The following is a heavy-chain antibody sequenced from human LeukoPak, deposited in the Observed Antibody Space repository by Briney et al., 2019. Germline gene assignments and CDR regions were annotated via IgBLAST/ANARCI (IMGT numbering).Heavy chain of an antibody. CDR2: IKRDGSEK. Sequence: PGGSLTLSCAASGLTFSSYWMRWLRQDPGKGLEWVANIKRDGSEKYYVVSLKGRFTISRDNAKNSLYLQTNSLIADGTAVYYLARGDGSGRLNVLDYWGQGTLVTVSS. CDR1: GLTFSSYW. CDR3: ARGDGSGRLNVLDY. D-gene: IGHD3-10*01. J-gene: IGHJ4*02. V-gene: IGHV3-7*04.